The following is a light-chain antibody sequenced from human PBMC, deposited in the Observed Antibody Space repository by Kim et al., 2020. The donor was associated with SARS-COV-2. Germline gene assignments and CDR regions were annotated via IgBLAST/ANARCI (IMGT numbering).Light chain of an antibody. V-gene: IGLV2-11*03. CDR2: DVN. Sequence: SPRQSVAISCTGTSSDVGGYNFVARYQQYPGKAPKVMIYDVNKRPSGVPDRFSGSKSGNTASLTISGLQAEDEADYYCCSYAGSPVFGGGTQLTVL. CDR1: SSDVGGYNF. J-gene: IGLJ3*02. CDR3: CSYAGSPV.